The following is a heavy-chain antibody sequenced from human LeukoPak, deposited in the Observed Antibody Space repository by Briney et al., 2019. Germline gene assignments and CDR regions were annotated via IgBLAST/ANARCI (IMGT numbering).Heavy chain of an antibody. V-gene: IGHV3-74*01. CDR3: AQGHLWFGELLEGY. D-gene: IGHD3-10*01. CDR1: GFTFSSYW. CDR2: INSDGSST. Sequence: GGSLRLSCAASGFTFSSYWMHWVRQAPGKGLVWVSRINSDGSSTSYADSVKGRFTISRDNAKNPLYLQMNSLRAEDTAVYYCAQGHLWFGELLEGYWGQGTLVTVSS. J-gene: IGHJ4*02.